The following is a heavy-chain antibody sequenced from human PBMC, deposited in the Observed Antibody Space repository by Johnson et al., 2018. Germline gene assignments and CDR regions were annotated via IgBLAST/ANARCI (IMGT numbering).Heavy chain of an antibody. Sequence: QVQLVESGGGLVKPGGSLRLSCVASGITFRSYVMHWVRQAAGKGLEWVAVISNDGSKKEYADSVKGRFTIFRDNPKNTLNLQMTSLRAEDPAVYYSARVVNPYCSSTTCHGEEGGWFDPWGQGTLVTVSS. CDR3: ARVVNPYCSSTTCHGEEGGWFDP. V-gene: IGHV3-30-3*01. CDR2: ISNDGSKK. CDR1: GITFRSYV. J-gene: IGHJ5*02. D-gene: IGHD2-2*01.